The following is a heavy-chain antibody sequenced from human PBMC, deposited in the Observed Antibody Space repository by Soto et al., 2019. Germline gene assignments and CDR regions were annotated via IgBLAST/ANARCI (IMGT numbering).Heavy chain of an antibody. V-gene: IGHV1-8*01. CDR1: GYTFTSYD. D-gene: IGHD6-19*01. CDR3: ARGQGIAVAGYYYGMDV. J-gene: IGHJ6*02. Sequence: QVQLVQSEAEVKKPGASVKVSCKASGYTFTSYDINWVRQATGQGREWMGWMNPNSGNTGYAQKFQGRVTMTRNTSIGTAYMELSSLRSEDTAVYYCARGQGIAVAGYYYGMDVWGQGTTVTVSS. CDR2: MNPNSGNT.